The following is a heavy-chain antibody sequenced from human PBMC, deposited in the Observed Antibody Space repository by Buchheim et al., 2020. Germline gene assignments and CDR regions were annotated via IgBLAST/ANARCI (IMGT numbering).Heavy chain of an antibody. CDR1: GFTFSSYA. V-gene: IGHV3-23*01. D-gene: IGHD3-3*01. CDR2: ISGSGGRT. Sequence: EVQLLESGGGLVQPGGSLRLSCAASGFTFSSYAMSWVRQAPGKGLEWVSAISGSGGRTYYADSVKGRFTISRDNSKNTLYLQMNSLRAEDTAVYYCAKFAGNAEGLGGVTTIDYWGQGTL. CDR3: AKFAGNAEGLGGVTTIDY. J-gene: IGHJ4*02.